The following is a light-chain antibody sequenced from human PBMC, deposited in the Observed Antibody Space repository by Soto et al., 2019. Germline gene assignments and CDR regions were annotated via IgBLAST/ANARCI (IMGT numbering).Light chain of an antibody. J-gene: IGLJ1*01. V-gene: IGLV2-8*01. CDR2: EVS. CDR1: SSDVGGYNY. Sequence: QSALTQPPSASGSLGQSVTISCTATSSDVGGYNYVSWYQQHPGKAPKLMIYEVSKRPSGVPDRFSGSKSGNTASLTVSGLQAEDEADYYCSSYAGSNNYVFGTGTKVTLL. CDR3: SSYAGSNNYV.